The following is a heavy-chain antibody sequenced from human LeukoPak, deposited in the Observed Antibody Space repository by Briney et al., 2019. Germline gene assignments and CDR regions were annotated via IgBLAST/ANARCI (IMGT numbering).Heavy chain of an antibody. CDR3: ARDDYCGGDCLVDY. D-gene: IGHD2-21*02. Sequence: GGSLRLSCAASGFTFSSYSMNWVRRAPGKGLEWVSYISSSGSTIYYADSVKGRFTISRDNAKNSLYLQMNSLRAEDTAVYYCARDDYCGGDCLVDYWGQGTLVTVSS. CDR1: GFTFSSYS. V-gene: IGHV3-48*04. CDR2: ISSSGSTI. J-gene: IGHJ4*02.